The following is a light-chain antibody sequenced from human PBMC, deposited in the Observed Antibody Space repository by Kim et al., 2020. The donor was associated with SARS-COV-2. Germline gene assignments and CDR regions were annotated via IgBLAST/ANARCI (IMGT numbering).Light chain of an antibody. CDR3: HQYHSFPLT. CDR2: DAS. CDR1: QDITTS. V-gene: IGKV1-33*01. Sequence: ASVEDRVTFTCQASQDITTSVNWYQQKPGEGPKLLIYDASNLETGVLPRFSGSGSGTDFTFSISTLHPEDIATYYCHQYHSFPLTFGLGTRLEIK. J-gene: IGKJ5*01.